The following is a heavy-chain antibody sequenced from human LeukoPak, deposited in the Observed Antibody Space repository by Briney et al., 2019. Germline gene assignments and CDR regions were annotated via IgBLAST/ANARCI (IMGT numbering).Heavy chain of an antibody. CDR3: ANDWGNYGGNSPDY. V-gene: IGHV3-33*06. D-gene: IGHD4-23*01. J-gene: IGHJ4*02. CDR2: IWYDGSNK. CDR1: GFTFSSYG. Sequence: PGRSLRLXCAASGFTFSSYGMHWVRQAPGKGLEWVAVIWYDGSNKYYADSVKGRFTISRDNSKNTLYLQMNSLRAEDTAVYYCANDWGNYGGNSPDYWGQGTLVTVSS.